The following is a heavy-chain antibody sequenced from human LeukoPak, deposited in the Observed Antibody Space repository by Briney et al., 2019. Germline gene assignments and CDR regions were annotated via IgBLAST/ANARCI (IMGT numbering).Heavy chain of an antibody. J-gene: IGHJ3*01. D-gene: IGHD4-17*01. CDR3: AKDPNGDYVGAFDS. CDR2: ITAGGGT. V-gene: IGHV3-23*01. Sequence: GGSLRLSCAASGLTFSNYAMTWVRQAPGKGLEWVSSITAGGGTSYTDSVKGRFTVYRDNSKNTLYLQMNSLRAGDTALYYCAKDPNGDYVGAFDSWGQGTMVTVSS. CDR1: GLTFSNYA.